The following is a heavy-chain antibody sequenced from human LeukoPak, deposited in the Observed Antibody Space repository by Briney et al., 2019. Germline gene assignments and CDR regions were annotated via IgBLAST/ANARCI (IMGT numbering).Heavy chain of an antibody. V-gene: IGHV4-39*07. D-gene: IGHD6-19*01. CDR2: IYYGGST. J-gene: IGHJ4*02. Sequence: SETLSLTCTGSGGSVSSSNYYWGWIRQPPGKGLEWIGTIYYGGSTNYNPSLKSRLTMSVDTSKNQFSLKLSSVTAADTAVYYCARGKVVAGTPGQNSWDYWGQGTLVTVSS. CDR1: GGSVSSSNYY. CDR3: ARGKVVAGTPGQNSWDY.